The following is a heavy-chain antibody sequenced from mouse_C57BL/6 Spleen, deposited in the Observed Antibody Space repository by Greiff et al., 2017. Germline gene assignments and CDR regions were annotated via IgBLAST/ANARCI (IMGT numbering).Heavy chain of an antibody. CDR1: GYTFTDYE. J-gene: IGHJ2*01. Sequence: VKLQESGAELVRPGASVTLSCKASGYTFTDYEMHWVKQTPVHGLEWIGAIDPETGGTAYNQTFKGKAILTADKSSSTAYMELRSLTSEDSAVYYCTRDHYYGSSYYVDFWGQGTTLTVSS. D-gene: IGHD1-1*01. CDR2: IDPETGGT. CDR3: TRDHYYGSSYYVDF. V-gene: IGHV1-15*01.